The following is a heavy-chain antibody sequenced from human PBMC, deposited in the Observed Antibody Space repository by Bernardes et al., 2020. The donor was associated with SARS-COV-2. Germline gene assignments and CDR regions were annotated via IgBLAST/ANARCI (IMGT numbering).Heavy chain of an antibody. J-gene: IGHJ4*02. CDR1: GGSLSGHY. V-gene: IGHV4-34*01. CDR2: INQSGNT. D-gene: IGHD6-19*01. Sequence: SETLSLTRAVFGGSLSGHYWSWIRQTPGKGLEWIGEINQSGNTKYNPSLKSRVTISVDRSKNQFSLKVDSVTAADTAVYYCARTPTVAGFDFWGQGTLVTVSS. CDR3: ARTPTVAGFDF.